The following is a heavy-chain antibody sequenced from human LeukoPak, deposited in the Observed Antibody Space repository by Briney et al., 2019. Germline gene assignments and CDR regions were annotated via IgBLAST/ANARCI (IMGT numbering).Heavy chain of an antibody. J-gene: IGHJ5*02. D-gene: IGHD6-13*01. CDR2: ISSSGSTI. V-gene: IGHV3-48*03. Sequence: GGSLRLSCAASGFTFSSYEMNWVRQAPEKGLEWVSYISSSGSTIYYADSVKGRFTISRDNAKNSLYLQMNSLRAEDTAVYYCARGGYSSSWYDGKGNWFDPWGQGTLVTVSS. CDR1: GFTFSSYE. CDR3: ARGGYSSSWYDGKGNWFDP.